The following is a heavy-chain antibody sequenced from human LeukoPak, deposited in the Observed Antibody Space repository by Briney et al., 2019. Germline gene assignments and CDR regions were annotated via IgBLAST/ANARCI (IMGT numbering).Heavy chain of an antibody. CDR1: GGSFSGYY. D-gene: IGHD3-22*01. Sequence: SETLSLTCAVYGGSFSGYYWSWIRQPPGKGLEWIGEINHSGSTNYNPSLKSRVTISVDTSKNQFSLKLSSVTAADTAVYYCARQRVMDYYDSRGNYFDYWGQGTLVTVSS. V-gene: IGHV4-34*01. J-gene: IGHJ4*02. CDR2: INHSGST. CDR3: ARQRVMDYYDSRGNYFDY.